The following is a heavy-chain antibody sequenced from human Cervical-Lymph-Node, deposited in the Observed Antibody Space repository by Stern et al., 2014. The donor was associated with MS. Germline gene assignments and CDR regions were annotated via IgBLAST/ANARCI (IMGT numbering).Heavy chain of an antibody. CDR1: GFTFSAYG. V-gene: IGHV3-33*08. CDR2: IRSDGSTK. Sequence: VQLVESGGGVVRPGRSLRLSCVASGFTFSAYGMHWVRQAPGQGLEWAAIIRSDGSTKDNADSVKGRFTISRDNSKNTLYLQMTSLRPDDTAVYYCARDRRTTKFFDFWGQGARVTVAS. D-gene: IGHD4-11*01. CDR3: ARDRRTTKFFDF. J-gene: IGHJ4*02.